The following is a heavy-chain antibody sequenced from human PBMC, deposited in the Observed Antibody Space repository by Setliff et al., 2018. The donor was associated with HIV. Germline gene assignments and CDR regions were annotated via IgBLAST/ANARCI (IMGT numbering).Heavy chain of an antibody. CDR1: GGSISNYY. D-gene: IGHD3-10*01. CDR2: ISYTGST. CDR3: ARQRRYGYYYGSGSLDYFDY. J-gene: IGHJ4*02. Sequence: SETLSLTCTVSGGSISNYYWSWLRQPPGKGLEWIGYISYTGSTNYNPSLKSRVTISVDTSKNHFSLKLSSVTAADTAVYYCARQRRYGYYYGSGSLDYFDYWGQGTLVTVSS. V-gene: IGHV4-59*08.